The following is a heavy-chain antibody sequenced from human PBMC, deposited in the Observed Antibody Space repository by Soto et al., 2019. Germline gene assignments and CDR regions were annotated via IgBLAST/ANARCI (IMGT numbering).Heavy chain of an antibody. CDR1: GYSFTSYW. V-gene: IGHV5-51*01. CDR2: IYPGDSDT. D-gene: IGHD6-6*01. Sequence: GESLKISCKGSGYSFTSYWIGWVRQMPGKGLEWMGIIYPGDSDTRYSPSFQGQVTISADKNTSTAYLQWSSLKASDTAMYYCARIRSRASDYFAYWGRGTLVTVS. CDR3: ARIRSRASDYFAY. J-gene: IGHJ4*02.